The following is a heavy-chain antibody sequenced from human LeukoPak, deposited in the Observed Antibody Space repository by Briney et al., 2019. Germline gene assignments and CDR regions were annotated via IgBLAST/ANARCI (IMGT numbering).Heavy chain of an antibody. J-gene: IGHJ6*03. CDR1: GDSISSRRYF. CDR2: VYFRGST. D-gene: IGHD3-22*01. CDR3: ARLDKEGYYYIDV. Sequence: SETLSLTCTLSGDSISSRRYFWGWIRQPPGRGLEWIGAVYFRGSTYYSPSLQSRVTISVDTSRNQFSLNLNSVTAADAAVYYCARLDKEGYYYIDVWGKGTTVTVSS. V-gene: IGHV4-39*07.